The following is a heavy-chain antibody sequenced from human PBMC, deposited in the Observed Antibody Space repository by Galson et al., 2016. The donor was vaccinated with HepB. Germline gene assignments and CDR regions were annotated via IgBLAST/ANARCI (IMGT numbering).Heavy chain of an antibody. Sequence: SETLSLTCAVSGGSFSGYYWTWIRQPPGKGLEWIGEINHSGSTNYNPSLKSRVTMSVDTSKNQFSLMLRSVTAADTATYYCAGGRRTKVVGYYYYYGLGVWGRGTTVAVSS. J-gene: IGHJ6*02. V-gene: IGHV4-34*01. CDR1: GGSFSGYY. CDR2: INHSGST. D-gene: IGHD2-15*01. CDR3: AGGRRTKVVGYYYYYGLGV.